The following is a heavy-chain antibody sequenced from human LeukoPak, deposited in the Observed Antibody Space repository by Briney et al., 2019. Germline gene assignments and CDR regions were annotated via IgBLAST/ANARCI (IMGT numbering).Heavy chain of an antibody. CDR3: ARHLKGGYKAFDY. V-gene: IGHV4-34*01. D-gene: IGHD3-22*01. Sequence: SETLSLTCAVYDGSFSGFYWTWIRQPPGKGLEWIGEINHSGSTNYNSSLKSRVTISVDTSKNQFSLKLSSVTAADTAVYYCARHLKGGYKAFDYWGQGTLVTVSS. CDR1: DGSFSGFY. J-gene: IGHJ4*02. CDR2: INHSGST.